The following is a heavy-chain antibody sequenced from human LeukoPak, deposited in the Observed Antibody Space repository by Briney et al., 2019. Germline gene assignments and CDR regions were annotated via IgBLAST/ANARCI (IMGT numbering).Heavy chain of an antibody. D-gene: IGHD5-24*01. CDR3: AKDVWGDRDGFFDS. CDR2: INNDRRSI. V-gene: IGHV3-74*01. J-gene: IGHJ4*02. Sequence: GGSLRLSCAASRFTFSSYWMHWGRHAPGKGVVWVSRINNDRRSISYAESVKGRFTMSRDNAKNTLYLQMNNLSAEDTAVYYCAKDVWGDRDGFFDSWGPGALVTVSS. CDR1: RFTFSSYW.